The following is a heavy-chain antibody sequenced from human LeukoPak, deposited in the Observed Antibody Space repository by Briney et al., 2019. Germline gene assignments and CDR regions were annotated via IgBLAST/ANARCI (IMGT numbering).Heavy chain of an antibody. D-gene: IGHD3-22*01. J-gene: IGHJ4*02. CDR3: ARNRYYYDSSGYYPVDY. CDR2: ISSSSRYI. CDR1: GFTFSRNG. Sequence: PGGSLRLSCAASGFTFSRNGMNWVRQAPGKGLEWVSSISSSSRYIYYADSVKGRFTISRDNAKNSLFLQMNSLRAEDTAIYYCARNRYYYDSSGYYPVDYWGQGTLVTVSS. V-gene: IGHV3-21*01.